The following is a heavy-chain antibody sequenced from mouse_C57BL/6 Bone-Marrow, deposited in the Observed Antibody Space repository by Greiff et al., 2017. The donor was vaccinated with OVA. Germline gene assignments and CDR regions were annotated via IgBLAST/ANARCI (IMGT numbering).Heavy chain of an antibody. CDR1: GFTITDYY. Sequence: EVQLQQSGAELVRPGASVKLSCTASGFTITDYYMHWVKQRPEQGLEWIGRIDPETGDTEYASKFQGKATITADTSSNTAYLQLSSLTSEDTAVYYCTSKNYAMDYWGQGTSVTVSS. V-gene: IGHV14-4*01. J-gene: IGHJ4*01. CDR3: TSKNYAMDY. CDR2: IDPETGDT.